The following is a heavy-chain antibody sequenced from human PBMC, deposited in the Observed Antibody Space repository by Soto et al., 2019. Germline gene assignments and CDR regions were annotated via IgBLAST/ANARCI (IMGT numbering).Heavy chain of an antibody. CDR2: TRNEANSYTT. Sequence: GGSLRLSCAASGFTFSDHYMDWVRQAPGKGLEWVGRTRNEANSYTTEYAASVKGRFTISRDDSKNSLYLQMNSLKTEDTAVYYCARVKDTAMVPALDYWGQGTLVTVSS. CDR3: ARVKDTAMVPALDY. J-gene: IGHJ4*02. V-gene: IGHV3-72*01. CDR1: GFTFSDHY. D-gene: IGHD5-18*01.